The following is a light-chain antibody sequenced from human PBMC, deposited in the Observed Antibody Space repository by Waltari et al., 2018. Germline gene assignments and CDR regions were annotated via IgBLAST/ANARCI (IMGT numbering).Light chain of an antibody. J-gene: IGKJ4*01. CDR3: QQYDISPLT. Sequence: IVLTHSPGTLSLSPGARATLSCRASQTVRTTYLACYQQKPGHAPTLLIYGASSRSTGIPDRFSGSGSGTDFSLTISSLEPKDFAVYYCQQYDISPLTFGGGTKVEIK. CDR2: GAS. V-gene: IGKV3-20*01. CDR1: QTVRTTY.